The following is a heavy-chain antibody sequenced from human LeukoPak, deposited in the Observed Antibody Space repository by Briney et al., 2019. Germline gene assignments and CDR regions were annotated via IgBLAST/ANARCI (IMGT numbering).Heavy chain of an antibody. CDR2: IRYDGTNK. Sequence: HPGGSLRLSCAASGFTFSSYGMHWVRQAPGKGLEWVAFIRYDGTNKCYADSVKGRFTISRDNYKNTLYLQMNSLRAEDTAVYYCARVGIAASDAFDIWGQGTMVTVSS. J-gene: IGHJ3*02. CDR3: ARVGIAASDAFDI. CDR1: GFTFSSYG. D-gene: IGHD6-13*01. V-gene: IGHV3-30*02.